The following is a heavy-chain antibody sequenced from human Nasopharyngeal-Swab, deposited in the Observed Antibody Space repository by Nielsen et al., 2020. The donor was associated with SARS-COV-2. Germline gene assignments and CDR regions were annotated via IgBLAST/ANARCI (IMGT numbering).Heavy chain of an antibody. J-gene: IGHJ3*02. Sequence: GGSLRLSCVASGFIFDDYSMHWVRQGPGRALEWVSGIAWTSVVIGYAESVKGQFTISRDNAKNSLYLEMNSLRPEDTALYYCIKGVDITSRTARAFDIWGQGTMVTVSS. V-gene: IGHV3-9*01. CDR3: IKGVDITSRTARAFDI. CDR2: IAWTSVVI. D-gene: IGHD5-12*01. CDR1: GFIFDDYS.